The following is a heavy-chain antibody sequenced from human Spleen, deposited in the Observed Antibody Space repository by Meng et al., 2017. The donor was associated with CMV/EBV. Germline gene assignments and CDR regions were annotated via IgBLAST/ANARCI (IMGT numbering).Heavy chain of an antibody. CDR2: TVYGGSL. CDR1: CGPVCSGNDH. J-gene: IGHJ4*02. V-gene: IGHV4-61*01. D-gene: IGHD2/OR15-2a*01. Sequence: CTVSCGPVCSGNDHWNWIRQPPGKGLEWIGQTVYGGSLKYNPSLESRLSISIDTSKNQFSLNLNSVTAADTAVYYCAGLIVGNGGRGHWGQGTLVTVSS. CDR3: AGLIVGNGGRGH.